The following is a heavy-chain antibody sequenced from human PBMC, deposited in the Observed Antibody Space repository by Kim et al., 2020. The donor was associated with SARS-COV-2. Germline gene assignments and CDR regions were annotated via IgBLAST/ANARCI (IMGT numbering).Heavy chain of an antibody. CDR1: GFTFSDYY. CDR3: ARRTGYYYYGMDV. Sequence: GGSLRLSCAASGFTFSDYYMSWIRQAPGKGLEWVSYISSSSSYTNYADSVKGRFTISRDNAKNSLYLQMNSLRAEDTAVYYCARRTGYYYYGMDVWGQGTTVTVSS. V-gene: IGHV3-11*03. CDR2: ISSSSSYT. D-gene: IGHD4-17*01. J-gene: IGHJ6*02.